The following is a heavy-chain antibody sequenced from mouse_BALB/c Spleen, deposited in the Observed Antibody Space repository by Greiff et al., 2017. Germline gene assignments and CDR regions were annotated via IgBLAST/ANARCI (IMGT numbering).Heavy chain of an antibody. Sequence: EVKLVKSGGGLVKPGGSLKLSCAASGFTFSDYYMYWVRQTPEKRLEWVATISDGGSYTYYPDSVKGRFTISRDNAKNNLYLQMSSLKSEDTAMYYCARDPTTDTRAMDYWGQGTSVTVSS. J-gene: IGHJ4*01. D-gene: IGHD2-9*01. CDR1: GFTFSDYY. V-gene: IGHV5-4*02. CDR3: ARDPTTDTRAMDY. CDR2: ISDGGSYT.